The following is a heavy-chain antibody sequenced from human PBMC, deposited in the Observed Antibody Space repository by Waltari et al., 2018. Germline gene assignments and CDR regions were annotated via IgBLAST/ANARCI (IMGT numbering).Heavy chain of an antibody. D-gene: IGHD1-26*01. CDR1: GYSISSGYY. V-gene: IGHV4-38-2*02. CDR2: IYYSGTT. CDR3: ARDAKLSGSYSDY. J-gene: IGHJ4*02. Sequence: QVQLQESGPGLVKPSETLSLTCAVSGYSISSGYYWGWIRQPPGKGLEWIGSIYYSGTTYYNPSLKSRVTISVDTSNNQFSLKLSSVTAADTAVYYCARDAKLSGSYSDYWGQGTLVTVSS.